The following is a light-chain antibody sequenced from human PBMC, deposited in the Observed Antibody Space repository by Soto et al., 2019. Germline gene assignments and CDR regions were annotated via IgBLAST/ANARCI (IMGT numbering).Light chain of an antibody. CDR1: QTISSW. V-gene: IGKV1-5*03. CDR2: KAS. J-gene: IGKJ1*01. Sequence: SPSRLAGSLGNRVTIAGRGSQTISSWLAWYQQKPGKAPKLLIYKASTLKSGVPSRFSGSGSGTEXXLTISSLQPDDFATYYCQHYNSYSEAFGQGTKV. CDR3: QHYNSYSEA.